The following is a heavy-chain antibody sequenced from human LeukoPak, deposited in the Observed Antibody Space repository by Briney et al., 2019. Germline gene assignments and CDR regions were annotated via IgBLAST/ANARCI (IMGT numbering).Heavy chain of an antibody. CDR2: IKHDGSEK. D-gene: IGHD3-22*01. V-gene: IGHV3-7*01. Sequence: GGSLRLACAASGLTFSNYWMSWVSQGPGKGLEWVANIKHDGSEKYYIDSVKGRFTISRDNAKNSVYLQMNRLRAEDTAVYYCARDRHYYDSSGYYHGDWGQGTLVTVSS. CDR1: GLTFSNYW. CDR3: ARDRHYYDSSGYYHGD. J-gene: IGHJ4*02.